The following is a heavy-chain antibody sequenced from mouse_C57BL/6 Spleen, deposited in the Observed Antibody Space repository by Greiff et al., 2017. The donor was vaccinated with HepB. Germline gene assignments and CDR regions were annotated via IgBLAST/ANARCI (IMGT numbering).Heavy chain of an antibody. D-gene: IGHD1-1*01. Sequence: QVQLQQSGAELVRPGASVTPSCKASGYTFTDYEMHWVKQTPVHGLEWIGAIDPETGGTAYNQKFKGKAILTADKSSSTAYMELRSLTSEDSAVYYCTRRRYYGSSQYYFDYWGQGTTLTVSS. CDR2: IDPETGGT. J-gene: IGHJ2*01. CDR1: GYTFTDYE. CDR3: TRRRYYGSSQYYFDY. V-gene: IGHV1-15*01.